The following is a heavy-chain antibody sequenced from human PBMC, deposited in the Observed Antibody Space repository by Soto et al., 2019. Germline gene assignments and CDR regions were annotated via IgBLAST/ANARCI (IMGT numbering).Heavy chain of an antibody. CDR3: AKDLSSWYNLCDY. Sequence: HPGGSLRLSCAASGFTFSSYGMHWVRQAPDKGLEWVAVISYDGSNKYYADSVKGRFTISRDNSKNTLYLQMNSLRAEDTAVYYCAKDLSSWYNLCDYWGQGTLVTVSS. V-gene: IGHV3-30*18. J-gene: IGHJ4*02. CDR2: ISYDGSNK. CDR1: GFTFSSYG. D-gene: IGHD6-13*01.